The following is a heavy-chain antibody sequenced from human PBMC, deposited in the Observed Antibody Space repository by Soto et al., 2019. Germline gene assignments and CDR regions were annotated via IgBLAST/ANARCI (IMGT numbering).Heavy chain of an antibody. V-gene: IGHV4-39*01. Sequence: SETLSLTCTVSGGSISSSSYYWGWIRQPAGKGLEWIGSIYYSGSTYYNPSLKSRVARSVDTSKNQFSLKLSSVTAADTAVYYCARPQGSSSWYAYCSPPWGQGPLVPVSS. D-gene: IGHD6-13*01. CDR1: GGSISSSSYY. J-gene: IGHJ5*02. CDR2: IYYSGST. CDR3: ARPQGSSSWYAYCSPP.